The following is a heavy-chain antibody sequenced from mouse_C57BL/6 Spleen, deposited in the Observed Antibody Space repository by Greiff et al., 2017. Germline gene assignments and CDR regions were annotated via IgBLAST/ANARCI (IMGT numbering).Heavy chain of an antibody. CDR2: INPNNGGT. J-gene: IGHJ2*01. CDR1: GYTFTDYN. D-gene: IGHD2-5*01. CDR3: SRLTAYYSNSYYDY. Sequence: VQLQQSGPELVKPGASVKMSCKASGYTFTDYNMHWVKQSHGKSLEWIGYINPNNGGTSYNQKFKGKATLTVNKSSSTAYMELRSLTSEDSAVYYCSRLTAYYSNSYYDYWGQGATLTVSS. V-gene: IGHV1-22*01.